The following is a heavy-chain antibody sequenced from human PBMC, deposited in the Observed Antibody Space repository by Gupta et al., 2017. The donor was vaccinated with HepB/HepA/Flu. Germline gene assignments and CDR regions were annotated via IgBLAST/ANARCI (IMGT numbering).Heavy chain of an antibody. CDR1: GFTFSSHW. D-gene: IGHD6-6*01. Sequence: EVQLVESGGGLVQPGGSLRLSCAASGFTFSSHWVHWVRQAPGKGLVWVPRINNDGSSTNYADSVKGRFTISRDNTKNTLFLQMNSLRAEDTAVYYCTRGMSIAGRSTFDYWGQGTLVTVSS. CDR2: INNDGSST. J-gene: IGHJ4*02. V-gene: IGHV3-74*01. CDR3: TRGMSIAGRSTFDY.